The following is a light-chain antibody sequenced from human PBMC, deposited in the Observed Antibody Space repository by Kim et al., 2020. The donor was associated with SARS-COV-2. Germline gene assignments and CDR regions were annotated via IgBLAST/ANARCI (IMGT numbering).Light chain of an antibody. V-gene: IGLV3-1*01. CDR3: LAWDSSTFYV. CDR2: QGN. J-gene: IGLJ1*01. Sequence: SYELTQPPSVSVSPGQTASITCSGDKLGDKYACWYQQKPGQSPVLVIYQGNKRHSGIPERFSGSNSGNTATLTISETQAMDEADYYCLAWDSSTFYVFGT. CDR1: KLGDKY.